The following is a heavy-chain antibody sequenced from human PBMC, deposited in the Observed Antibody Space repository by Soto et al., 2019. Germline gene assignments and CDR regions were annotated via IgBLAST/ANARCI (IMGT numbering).Heavy chain of an antibody. J-gene: IGHJ4*02. D-gene: IGHD5-18*01. CDR3: ARHGYNYGGGYFDY. Sequence: EVQLVESGGGLVQPGGSLRLSCAASGVTVSSNYMSWVRQASGKGLEWVSVIYSGGSTYYAGSVKGRCTISRENSKNTLYLQMNSLRAYDTAVYYCARHGYNYGGGYFDYWGQGTLFTVSS. CDR2: IYSGGST. CDR1: GVTVSSNY. V-gene: IGHV3-66*04.